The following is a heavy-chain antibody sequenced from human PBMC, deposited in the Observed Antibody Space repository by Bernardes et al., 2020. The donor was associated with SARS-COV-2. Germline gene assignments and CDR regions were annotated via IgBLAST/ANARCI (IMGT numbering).Heavy chain of an antibody. CDR1: GYTLTELS. CDR3: ATNTAMVIAGWFDP. V-gene: IGHV1-24*01. D-gene: IGHD5-18*01. Sequence: VKVSCKVSGYTLTELSMHWVRQAPGKGLEWMGGFDPEDGETIYAQKFQGRVTMTEDTSTDTAYMELSSLRSEGTAVYYCATNTAMVIAGWFDPWGQGTLVTVSS. CDR2: FDPEDGET. J-gene: IGHJ5*02.